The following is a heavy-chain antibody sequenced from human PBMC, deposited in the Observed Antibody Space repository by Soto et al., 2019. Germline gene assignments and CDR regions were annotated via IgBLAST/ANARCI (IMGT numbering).Heavy chain of an antibody. D-gene: IGHD6-13*01. CDR1: GFTFSSYG. CDR2: ISYDGINK. J-gene: IGHJ4*02. CDR3: GTSSPQRLRPYYFDY. V-gene: IGHV3-30*03. Sequence: GGSLRLSCAASGFTFSSYGMHWVRQAPGKGLEWVAVISYDGINKYYADSVKGRFTISRDNSKNTLYLQMNSLRAEDTAVYYCGTSSPQRLRPYYFDYWGQGTLVTVSS.